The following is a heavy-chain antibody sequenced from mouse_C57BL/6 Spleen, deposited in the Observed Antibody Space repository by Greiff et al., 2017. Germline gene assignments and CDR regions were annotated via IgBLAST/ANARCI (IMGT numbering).Heavy chain of an antibody. V-gene: IGHV10-1*01. CDR2: IRSKSNNYAT. Sequence: EVQLQESGGGLVQPKGSLKLSCAASGFSFNTYAMNWVRQAPGKGLEWVARIRSKSNNYATYYADSVKDRFTISRDDSESMLYLQMNNLKTEDTAMYYCVRPLFNGGYFDVWGTGTTVTVSS. D-gene: IGHD1-1*01. CDR1: GFSFNTYA. J-gene: IGHJ1*03. CDR3: VRPLFNGGYFDV.